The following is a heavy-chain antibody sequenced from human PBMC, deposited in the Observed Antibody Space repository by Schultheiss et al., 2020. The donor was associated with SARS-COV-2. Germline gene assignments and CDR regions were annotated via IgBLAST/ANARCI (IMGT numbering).Heavy chain of an antibody. V-gene: IGHV6-1*01. CDR2: TYYRSKWYN. J-gene: IGHJ4*02. D-gene: IGHD1-7*01. CDR1: GDSVSSKSAA. CDR3: ARFTGPISDY. Sequence: SETLSLTCAISGDSVSSKSAAWNWIRQSPSRGLEWLGRTYYRSKWYNDYAVFVKSRITINPDTSRNQFSLQLSSVTPEDTAVYYCARFTGPISDYWGQGTLVTVSS.